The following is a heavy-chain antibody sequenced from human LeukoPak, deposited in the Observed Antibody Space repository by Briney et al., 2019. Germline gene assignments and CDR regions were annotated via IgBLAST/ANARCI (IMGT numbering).Heavy chain of an antibody. Sequence: KPSETLSLTCAVYGGSFSGYYWSGIRQPPGKGLEWIGEINHSGSTNYNPSLKSRVTISVDTSKNQFSLKLSSVTAADTAVYYCARGPRIAAAGTGRYFDLWGRGTLVTVSS. V-gene: IGHV4-34*01. CDR1: GGSFSGYY. CDR3: ARGPRIAAAGTGRYFDL. D-gene: IGHD6-13*01. J-gene: IGHJ2*01. CDR2: INHSGST.